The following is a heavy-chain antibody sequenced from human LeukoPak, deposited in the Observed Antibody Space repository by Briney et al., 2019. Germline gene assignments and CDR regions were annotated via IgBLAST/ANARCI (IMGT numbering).Heavy chain of an antibody. J-gene: IGHJ4*02. Sequence: GGSLRLSCAASGFPFSTYAMNWVRQAPGKGLEWVSVITGSGGFTQYADSVEGRFTISRDNSKNTVYLQMNSLRVEDTALYYCVRSLDYWGQGTLVTASS. CDR2: ITGSGGFT. CDR3: VRSLDY. CDR1: GFPFSTYA. V-gene: IGHV3-23*01.